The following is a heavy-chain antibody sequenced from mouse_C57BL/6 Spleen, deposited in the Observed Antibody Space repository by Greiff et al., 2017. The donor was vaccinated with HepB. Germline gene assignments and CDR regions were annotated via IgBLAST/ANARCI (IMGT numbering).Heavy chain of an antibody. V-gene: IGHV1-85*01. Sequence: VQGVESGPELVKPGASVKLSCKASGYTFTSYDINWVKQRPGQGLEWIGWIYPRDGSTKYNEKFKGKATLTVDTSSSTAYMELHSLTSEDSAVYFCAREGVYYGYDGPLDYWGQGTTLTVSS. CDR2: IYPRDGST. D-gene: IGHD2-2*01. J-gene: IGHJ2*01. CDR3: AREGVYYGYDGPLDY. CDR1: GYTFTSYD.